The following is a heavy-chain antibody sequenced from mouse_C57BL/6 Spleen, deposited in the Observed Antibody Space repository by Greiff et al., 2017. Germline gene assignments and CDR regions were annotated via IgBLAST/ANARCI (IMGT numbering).Heavy chain of an antibody. D-gene: IGHD2-3*01. V-gene: IGHV1-53*01. Sequence: QVQLQQPGAELVKPGASVKLSCKASGYTFTSYWMHWVKQRPGQGLEWIGNINPSNGGTNYNEKFKSKATLTVDKSSSTAYMQLSSLTSEDSAVYYCARSGYDGYFLAYWGQGTLVTVSA. J-gene: IGHJ3*01. CDR2: INPSNGGT. CDR1: GYTFTSYW. CDR3: ARSGYDGYFLAY.